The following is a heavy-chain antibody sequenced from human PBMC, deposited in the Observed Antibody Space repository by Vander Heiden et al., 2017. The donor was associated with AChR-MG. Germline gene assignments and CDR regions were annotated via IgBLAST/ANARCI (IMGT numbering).Heavy chain of an antibody. CDR3: ARDRGTYCSSTSCYTFFWFDP. D-gene: IGHD2-2*02. CDR2: IIPIFGTA. CDR1: GGTFSSYA. V-gene: IGHV1-69*06. J-gene: IGHJ5*02. Sequence: QVQLVQSGAEVKKPGSSVKVSCKASGGTFSSYAISWVRQAPGQGLEWMGGIIPIFGTANYAQKFQGRVTITADKSTSTAYMELSSLRSEDTAVYYCARDRGTYCSSTSCYTFFWFDPLGPGNPGHRLL.